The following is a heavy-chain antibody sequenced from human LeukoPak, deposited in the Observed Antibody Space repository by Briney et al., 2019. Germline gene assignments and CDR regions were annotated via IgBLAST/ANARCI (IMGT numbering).Heavy chain of an antibody. CDR3: ARRAKSAYYFDY. D-gene: IGHD2/OR15-2a*01. V-gene: IGHV4-59*08. CDR2: MFPSGAT. Sequence: SETLSLTCTVSAGSMSGYYWSWIRQPPGKGLEWLGYMFPSGATNYNPSLKSRVTISVDTSKNQFSLKLSSVTAADTAVYCCARRAKSAYYFDYWGQGTVVTVSS. CDR1: AGSMSGYY. J-gene: IGHJ4*02.